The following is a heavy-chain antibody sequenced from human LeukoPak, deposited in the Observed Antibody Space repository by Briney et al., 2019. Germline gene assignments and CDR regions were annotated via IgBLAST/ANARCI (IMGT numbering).Heavy chain of an antibody. Sequence: SETLSLTCSVSGASIDSYYWGWIRQPPGKGLEWIGYIYTSGNTIYNPSLKSPVTISMDTSKNQFSLKMRSVTAADTAVYYCASLSIGPSPYFYYYMVVWGKGTSVTVSS. J-gene: IGHJ6*03. CDR2: IYTSGNT. CDR3: ASLSIGPSPYFYYYMVV. D-gene: IGHD2-21*01. V-gene: IGHV4-4*09. CDR1: GASIDSYY.